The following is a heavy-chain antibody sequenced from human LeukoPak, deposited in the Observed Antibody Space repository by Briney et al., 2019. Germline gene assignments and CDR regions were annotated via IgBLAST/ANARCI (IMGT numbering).Heavy chain of an antibody. CDR3: ARDSGSGDDYLDY. D-gene: IGHD5-12*01. CDR1: GDSVSSNTAA. CDR2: TYYRSKWYN. J-gene: IGHJ4*02. Sequence: HALSLTCAISGDSVSSNTAAWNWIRQSPSTGLEWLGRTYYRSKWYNDYALSVKSRITINPDTSKNQFSLQLSSATPEDTAVYYCARDSGSGDDYLDYWGQGTLVTVSS. V-gene: IGHV6-1*01.